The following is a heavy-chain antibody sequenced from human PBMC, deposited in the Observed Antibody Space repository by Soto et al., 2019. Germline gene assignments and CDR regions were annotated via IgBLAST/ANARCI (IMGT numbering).Heavy chain of an antibody. J-gene: IGHJ4*02. CDR1: GGTFSSYA. CDR3: ASSKGRGDYVGFDY. V-gene: IGHV1-69*13. CDR2: IIPIFGTA. D-gene: IGHD4-17*01. Sequence: SVKVSCKASGGTFSSYAISWVRQAPGQGLEWMRGIIPIFGTANYAQKFQGRVTITADESTSTAYMELSSLRSEDTAVYYCASSKGRGDYVGFDYWGQGTLVTVSS.